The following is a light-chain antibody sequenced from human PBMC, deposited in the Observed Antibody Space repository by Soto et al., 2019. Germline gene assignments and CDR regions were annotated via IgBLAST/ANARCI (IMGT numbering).Light chain of an antibody. J-gene: IGLJ2*01. Sequence: QLVLTQSPSASASLGASVKLTCTLSSGHSSYAIAWHQQQPGEGPRYLMKVSGDGSHSKGDGIPDRFSGSSSGAERYLTISSLQSDDEADYYCQTWGTGGVFGGGTKVTVL. CDR3: QTWGTGGV. CDR2: VSGDGSH. V-gene: IGLV4-69*01. CDR1: SGHSSYA.